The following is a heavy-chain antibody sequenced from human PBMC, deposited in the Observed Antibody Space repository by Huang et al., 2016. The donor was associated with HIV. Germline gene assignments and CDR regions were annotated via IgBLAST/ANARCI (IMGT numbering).Heavy chain of an antibody. CDR2: IYYGGST. D-gene: IGHD4-17*01. V-gene: IGHV4-61*01. J-gene: IGHJ4*02. CDR1: GDSVSRSRNY. Sequence: QVQLQELGPGLVKPSETLSLTCTVSGDSVSRSRNYWSWFRPPPGKGLGGNGSIYYGGSTNNTPSLKSRVTISVETSKDPFSLEVTSVTAADTAVYYWATRAYVDYPSDYWGQGTLVTVSS. CDR3: ATRAYVDYPSDY.